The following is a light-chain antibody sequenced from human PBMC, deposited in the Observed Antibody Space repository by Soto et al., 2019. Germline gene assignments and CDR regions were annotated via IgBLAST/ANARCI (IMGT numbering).Light chain of an antibody. CDR2: WAA. V-gene: IGKV4-1*01. Sequence: DSVTIKYPDSXXLFLGHRAXXHXQXXXRAXYSSKNKNYYAWFQERPGQSAKLVICWAATRESGVADRSSGTGSGTDPTLTVTSLQAEAVAVYYCQPYYSTPRSFGHGTKVD. J-gene: IGKJ3*01. CDR1: XRAXYSSKNKNY. CDR3: QPYYSTPRS.